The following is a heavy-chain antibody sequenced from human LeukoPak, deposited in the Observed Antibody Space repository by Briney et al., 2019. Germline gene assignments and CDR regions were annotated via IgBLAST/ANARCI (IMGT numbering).Heavy chain of an antibody. CDR3: AKDLYDSSSGGAFDI. CDR2: ISSSSSTI. Sequence: PGGSLRLSCAASGFTFSSYSMNWVRQAPGKGLEWVSYISSSSSTIYYADSVKGRFTISRDNAKNSLYLQMNSLRAEDTAVYYCAKDLYDSSSGGAFDIWGQGTMVTVSS. D-gene: IGHD6-13*01. J-gene: IGHJ3*02. CDR1: GFTFSSYS. V-gene: IGHV3-48*01.